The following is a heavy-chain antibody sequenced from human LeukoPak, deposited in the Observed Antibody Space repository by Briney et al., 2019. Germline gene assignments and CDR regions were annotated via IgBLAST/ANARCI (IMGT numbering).Heavy chain of an antibody. CDR1: GYTFTSYY. J-gene: IGHJ4*02. V-gene: IGHV1-2*02. Sequence: ASVKVSCKASGYTFTSYYMHWVRQAPGQGLEWMGWINPKSGGTNSAQKFQGRVTMTRDTSISTAYMELSRLTSDDTAVYYCARVAVSFWSGLDYWGQGTLVTVSS. D-gene: IGHD3-3*01. CDR3: ARVAVSFWSGLDY. CDR2: INPKSGGT.